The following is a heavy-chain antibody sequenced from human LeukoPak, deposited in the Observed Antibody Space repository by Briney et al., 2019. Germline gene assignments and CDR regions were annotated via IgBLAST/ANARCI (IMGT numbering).Heavy chain of an antibody. CDR1: GYSISSGYY. V-gene: IGHV4-38-2*02. J-gene: IGHJ4*02. D-gene: IGHD3-22*01. CDR3: ARGGAMIVVVINDY. Sequence: SETLSLTCTVSGYSISSGYYWGWIRQPPGKGLEWIGSIYHSGSTYYNPSLKSRVTISVDTSKNQFSLKLSSVTAADTAVYYCARGGAMIVVVINDYWGQGTLVTVSS. CDR2: IYHSGST.